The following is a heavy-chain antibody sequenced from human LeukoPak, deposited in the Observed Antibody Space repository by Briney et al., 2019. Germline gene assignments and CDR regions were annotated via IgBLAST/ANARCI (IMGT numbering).Heavy chain of an antibody. D-gene: IGHD4-23*01. V-gene: IGHV4-34*01. CDR3: ARVRWPADAFDI. Sequence: PSETLSLTCAVYGGSFSGYYWSWIRQPPGKGLEWIGEINHSGSTNYNPSLKSRVTILVDTSKNQFSLKLSSVTAADTAVYYCARVRWPADAFDIWGQGTMVTVSS. CDR2: INHSGST. CDR1: GGSFSGYY. J-gene: IGHJ3*02.